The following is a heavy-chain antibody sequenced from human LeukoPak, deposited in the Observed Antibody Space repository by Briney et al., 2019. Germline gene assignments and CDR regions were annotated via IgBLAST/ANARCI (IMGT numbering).Heavy chain of an antibody. V-gene: IGHV3-15*01. J-gene: IGHJ4*02. CDR3: TSGLSVLRSNNTPVGY. D-gene: IGHD4-17*01. Sequence: GGSLRLSCAASGVTFSSYAMSWVRQAPGKGLEWVGRIKSKTDGGTTDYAAPVKGRFTISRDDSKNTLYLQMNSLKTEDTAVYYCTSGLSVLRSNNTPVGYWGQGTLVTVSS. CDR2: IKSKTDGGTT. CDR1: GVTFSSYA.